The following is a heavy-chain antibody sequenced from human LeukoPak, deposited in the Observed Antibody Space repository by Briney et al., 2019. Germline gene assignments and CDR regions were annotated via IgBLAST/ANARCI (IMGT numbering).Heavy chain of an antibody. V-gene: IGHV1-69*05. CDR1: GGTFSSYA. D-gene: IGHD6-19*01. CDR2: IIPIFGTA. Sequence: SVKVSCKASGGTFSSYAISWVRQAPGQGLEWMGRIIPIFGTANYPQKFQGRVTITTDESTSTAYMELSSLRSEDTAVYYCAREGEYSSGWYGGWGQGTLVTVSS. CDR3: AREGEYSSGWYGG. J-gene: IGHJ4*02.